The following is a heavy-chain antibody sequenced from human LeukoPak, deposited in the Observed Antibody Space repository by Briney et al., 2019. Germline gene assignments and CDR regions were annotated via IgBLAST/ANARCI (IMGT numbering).Heavy chain of an antibody. Sequence: SVKVSCKASGYTFTSYDINWVRQAPGQGLEWMGGIIPIFGTANYAQKFQGRVTITTDESTSTAYMELSSLRSEDTAVYYCAREGRFLFDYWGQGTLVTVSS. D-gene: IGHD3-3*01. CDR2: IIPIFGTA. CDR1: GYTFTSYD. J-gene: IGHJ4*02. V-gene: IGHV1-69*05. CDR3: AREGRFLFDY.